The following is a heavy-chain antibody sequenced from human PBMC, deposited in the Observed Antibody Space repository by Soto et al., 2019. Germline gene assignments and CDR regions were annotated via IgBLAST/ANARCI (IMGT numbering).Heavy chain of an antibody. CDR1: AYSISSGYY. CDR3: ASYDFWSGVGLGGGYYFDY. CDR2: IYHSGST. Sequence: SETLSLTCAVSAYSISSGYYWGWIRQPPGKGLEWIGSIYHSGSTYYNPSLKSRVTISVDTSKNQFSLKLSSVTAADTAVYYYASYDFWSGVGLGGGYYFDYWGQGTLVTVSS. V-gene: IGHV4-38-2*01. D-gene: IGHD3-3*01. J-gene: IGHJ4*02.